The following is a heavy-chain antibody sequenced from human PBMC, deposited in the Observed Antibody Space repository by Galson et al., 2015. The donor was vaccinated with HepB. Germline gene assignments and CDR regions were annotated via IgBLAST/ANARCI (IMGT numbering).Heavy chain of an antibody. CDR2: ISYDGSNK. V-gene: IGHV3-30-3*01. Sequence: SLRLSCAASGFTFSNYAMHWVRQAPGKGLEWVAIISYDGSNKDYADSVKGRFTISRDNSKNTLYLQMYSLRPEDTAVYYCARGTTVVTNRAFDIWGQRTMVTVSS. CDR3: ARGTTVVTNRAFDI. CDR1: GFTFSNYA. J-gene: IGHJ3*02. D-gene: IGHD4-23*01.